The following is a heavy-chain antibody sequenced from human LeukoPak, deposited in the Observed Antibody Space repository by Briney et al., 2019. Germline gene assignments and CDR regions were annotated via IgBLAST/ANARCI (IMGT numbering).Heavy chain of an antibody. Sequence: SQTLSLTCTVSGGSISSSSYYWGWIRQPPGKGLEWIASIFYSGNTFYNPSLRSRVTTSVDTSKNHFSLKLSSVTAADAAVYYCVRSIRIPGIAAAGDFDYWGRGTLVTVSS. CDR1: GGSISSSSYY. D-gene: IGHD6-13*01. CDR3: VRSIRIPGIAAAGDFDY. CDR2: IFYSGNT. V-gene: IGHV4-39*02. J-gene: IGHJ4*02.